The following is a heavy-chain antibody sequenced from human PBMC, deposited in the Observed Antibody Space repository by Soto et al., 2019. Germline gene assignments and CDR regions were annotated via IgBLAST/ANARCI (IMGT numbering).Heavy chain of an antibody. D-gene: IGHD6-13*01. J-gene: IGHJ6*02. CDR2: ISSSGSTI. CDR3: ARDQEAGSFFPYYYGMDV. V-gene: IGHV3-48*03. Sequence: GGSLRLSCATSGFTFSSYERNWVRQAPGKGLEWVSYISSSGSTIYYADSVKGRFTISRDNAKNSLYLQMDSLRAEDTAVYYCARDQEAGSFFPYYYGMDVWGQGTTVTVSS. CDR1: GFTFSSYE.